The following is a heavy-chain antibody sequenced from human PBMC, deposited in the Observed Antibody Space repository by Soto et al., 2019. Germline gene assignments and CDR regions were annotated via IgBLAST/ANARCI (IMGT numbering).Heavy chain of an antibody. CDR3: SGGLWFGDLSYLRGGEY. CDR2: IRSKPYGGTT. V-gene: IGHV3-49*05. D-gene: IGHD3-10*01. J-gene: IGHJ4*02. CDR1: GFNVGEYA. Sequence: EVQLVESGGGFVKPGRSLRLSCTASGFNVGEYALSWFRQAPGKGLEWVGFIRSKPYGGTTEYAASVKGRFTISRDESKSIAYLQMTSLKTADTAVYYCSGGLWFGDLSYLRGGEYWGQGALVTVSS.